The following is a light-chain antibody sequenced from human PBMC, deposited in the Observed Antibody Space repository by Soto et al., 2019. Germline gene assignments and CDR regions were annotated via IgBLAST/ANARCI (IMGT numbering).Light chain of an antibody. CDR3: QQRLNWPPG. CDR2: DAS. J-gene: IGKJ1*01. Sequence: EIVLTQSPATLSLSPGERATLSCRASQSIGTNLAWYQQKPGQAPSLLIYDASNRATGVPARFSGSGSGTDFTLTISDLEPADFGLYYCQQRLNWPPGFGQGTKVDIK. V-gene: IGKV3-11*01. CDR1: QSIGTN.